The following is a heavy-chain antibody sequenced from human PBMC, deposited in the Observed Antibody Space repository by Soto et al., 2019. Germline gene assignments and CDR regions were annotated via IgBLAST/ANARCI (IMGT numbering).Heavy chain of an antibody. J-gene: IGHJ4*02. D-gene: IGHD3-16*02. V-gene: IGHV3-30*18. CDR2: ISYDGSNK. CDR3: AKDAVLRLGELSLYYFDY. CDR1: GFTFSSYG. Sequence: PGGSLRLSCAASGFTFSSYGMHWVRQAPGKGLEWVAVISYDGSNKYYADNVKGRFTISRDISKNSLYLQMNSLRAEDTALYYCAKDAVLRLGELSLYYFDYWGQGTLVTVSS.